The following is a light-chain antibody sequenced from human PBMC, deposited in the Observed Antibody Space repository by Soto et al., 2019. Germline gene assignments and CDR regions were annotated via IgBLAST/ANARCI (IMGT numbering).Light chain of an antibody. V-gene: IGKV3-20*01. Sequence: VLTQSPCTLSLSPGERATLSCRASQTLSSRHIAWYQQKPGQAHRLLIYASSSRATDIPDRFSGSGSGTDFTITISTLEHEDFAIYYHKQYGYSRTFGQGTKVEIK. CDR1: QTLSSRH. CDR2: ASS. J-gene: IGKJ1*01. CDR3: KQYGYSRT.